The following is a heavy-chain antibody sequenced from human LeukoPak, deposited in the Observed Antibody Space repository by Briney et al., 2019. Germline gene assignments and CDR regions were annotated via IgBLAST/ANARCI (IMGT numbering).Heavy chain of an antibody. CDR3: AKAPNPPYGDYSNDY. V-gene: IGHV3-23*01. CDR2: ISGSGGST. CDR1: GFTFSSYA. Sequence: GGSLRLSCAASGFTFSSYAMSWVRQAPGKGLEWVSAISGSGGSTYYADSVKGRFTISRDNSKNTLYLQMNSLRAKDTAVYYCAKAPNPPYGDYSNDYWGQGTLVTVSS. D-gene: IGHD4-17*01. J-gene: IGHJ4*02.